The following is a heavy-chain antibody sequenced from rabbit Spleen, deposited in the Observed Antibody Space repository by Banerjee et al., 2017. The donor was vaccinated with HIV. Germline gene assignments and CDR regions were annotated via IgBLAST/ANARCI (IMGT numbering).Heavy chain of an antibody. D-gene: IGHD1-1*01. CDR2: IDAGSSGDT. J-gene: IGHJ4*01. Sequence: QSLEESGGDLVKPGASLTLTCTASGFSFNTRYYMCWVRQAPGKGLEWIACIDAGSSGDTYYASWAKGRFTISKTSSTTVALQMTSLTAADTATYFCARDLADVIGWNLDLWGPGTLVTVS. CDR1: GFSFNTRYY. CDR3: ARDLADVIGWNLDL. V-gene: IGHV1S40*01.